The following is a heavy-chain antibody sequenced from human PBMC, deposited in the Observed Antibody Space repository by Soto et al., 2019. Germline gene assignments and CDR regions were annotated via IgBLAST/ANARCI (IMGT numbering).Heavy chain of an antibody. CDR2: IKSKTDGGTT. Sequence: GGSLRLSCAASGFPFSNAWMSWVSQAPGKGLEWVGRIKSKTDGGTTDYAAPVKGRFTISRDDSKNTLYLQMNGLKTEDTAVYYCTSSTGWDYYYYYMDVWGKGT. V-gene: IGHV3-15*01. CDR1: GFPFSNAW. CDR3: TSSTGWDYYYYYMDV. D-gene: IGHD3-16*01. J-gene: IGHJ6*03.